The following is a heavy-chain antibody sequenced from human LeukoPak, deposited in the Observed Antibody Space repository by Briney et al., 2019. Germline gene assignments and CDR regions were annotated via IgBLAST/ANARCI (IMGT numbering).Heavy chain of an antibody. J-gene: IGHJ4*02. Sequence: GGSLRLSCAASGFTFSSSWMNWVRQAPGKGLQWVGNINPEGSQTRFVDSVMGRFTMSKDNAKNARYLQMNNLRVEDTAVFYCAAWTDRGYNFWGQGTVVTVSS. CDR1: GFTFSSSW. CDR2: INPEGSQT. V-gene: IGHV3-7*01. D-gene: IGHD5-24*01. CDR3: AAWTDRGYNF.